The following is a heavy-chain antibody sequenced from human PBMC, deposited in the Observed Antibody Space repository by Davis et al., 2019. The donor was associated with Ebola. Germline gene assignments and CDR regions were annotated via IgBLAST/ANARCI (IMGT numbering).Heavy chain of an antibody. J-gene: IGHJ4*02. CDR1: GGSFSGYY. D-gene: IGHD6-13*01. Sequence: SETLSLTCAVYGGSFSGYYWSWIRQPPGKGLEWIGSIYYSGSTYYNPSLKSRVTISVDTSKNQFSLKLSSVTAADTAVYYCARLAAADEGLDYWGQGTLVTVSS. CDR3: ARLAAADEGLDY. CDR2: IYYSGST. V-gene: IGHV4-34*01.